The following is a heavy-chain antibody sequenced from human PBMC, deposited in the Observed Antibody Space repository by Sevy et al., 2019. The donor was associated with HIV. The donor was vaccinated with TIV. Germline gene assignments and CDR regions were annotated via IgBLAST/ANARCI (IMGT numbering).Heavy chain of an antibody. CDR2: INSDSGVT. Sequence: ASVKVSCKASGCIFTDYYIHWVRQAPGQGLEWMAWINSDSGVTNYALRFQGEVTVTRDTSLSTAYLELTNLKSNDTAIYYCARLTTQPASDLYGLDVWGQGTTVTVSS. CDR3: ARLTTQPASDLYGLDV. V-gene: IGHV1-2*02. J-gene: IGHJ6*02. D-gene: IGHD4-17*01. CDR1: GCIFTDYY.